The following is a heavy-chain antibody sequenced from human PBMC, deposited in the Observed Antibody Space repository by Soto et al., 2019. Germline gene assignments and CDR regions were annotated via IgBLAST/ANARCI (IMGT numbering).Heavy chain of an antibody. CDR3: ARESYDAFDI. CDR2: IWFDATNK. Sequence: QVQLVESGGGVVQPGTSRRLSCAASGFIFSSHAMHWVRQVPGRGLEWVALIWFDATNKYYADSVKGRFTISRDNSKNSLYLQMNSLRAEDTAVYYCARESYDAFDIWGQGAMVTVTS. V-gene: IGHV3-33*01. CDR1: GFIFSSHA. D-gene: IGHD3-10*01. J-gene: IGHJ3*02.